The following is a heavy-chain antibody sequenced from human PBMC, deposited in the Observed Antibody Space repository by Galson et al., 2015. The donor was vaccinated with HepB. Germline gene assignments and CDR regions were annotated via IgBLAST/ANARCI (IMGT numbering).Heavy chain of an antibody. Sequence: SLRLSCAASGFTFSSYGMHWVRQAPGKGLEWVAVISYDGSNKYYADSVKGRFTISRDNSKNTLYLQMNSLRAEDTAVYYCATGYSSGWYYFDYWGQGTLVTVSS. V-gene: IGHV3-30*03. J-gene: IGHJ4*02. D-gene: IGHD6-19*01. CDR1: GFTFSSYG. CDR3: ATGYSSGWYYFDY. CDR2: ISYDGSNK.